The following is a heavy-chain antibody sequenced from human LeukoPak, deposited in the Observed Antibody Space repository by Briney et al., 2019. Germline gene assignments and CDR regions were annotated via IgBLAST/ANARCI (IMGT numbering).Heavy chain of an antibody. CDR3: ALSDYYDSSGYSY. D-gene: IGHD3-22*01. CDR1: GGSFSGYY. V-gene: IGHV4-34*01. Sequence: PSETLSLTCAVYGGSFSGYYWSWIRQPPGKGLEWIGEINHSGGTNYNPSLKSRVTISVDTSKNQFSLKLSSVTAADTAVYYCALSDYYDSSGYSYWGQRTMVTVSS. J-gene: IGHJ3*01. CDR2: INHSGGT.